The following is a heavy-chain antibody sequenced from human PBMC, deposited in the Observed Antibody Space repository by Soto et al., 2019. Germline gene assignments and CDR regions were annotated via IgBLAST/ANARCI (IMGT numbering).Heavy chain of an antibody. CDR3: AKDSTVTTSLYFYYYGFDV. V-gene: IGHV3-23*01. D-gene: IGHD4-17*01. J-gene: IGHJ6*01. CDR1: GFTFNHYA. Sequence: VQLLESGGGLVQPGGSLRLACTASGFTFNHYAMSWVRQAPGKGLEWVSAASGRGGSTKYADSVKGRFIISRDNSNSTLYLQMDSLRGEDTSVYYCAKDSTVTTSLYFYYYGFDVWGQVTTVTVSS. CDR2: ASGRGGST.